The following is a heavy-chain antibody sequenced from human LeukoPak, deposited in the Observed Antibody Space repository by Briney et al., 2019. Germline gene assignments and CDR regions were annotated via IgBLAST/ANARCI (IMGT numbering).Heavy chain of an antibody. V-gene: IGHV3-21*01. Sequence: GGSLRLSCAASGFTFSSYSMNWVRQAPGKGLEWVSSISSSSSYIYYADSVKGRFTISRDNAKNSLYLQMNSPRAEDTAVYYCARGYDSSGYYGRDAFDIWGQGTMVTVSS. CDR2: ISSSSSYI. D-gene: IGHD3-22*01. CDR3: ARGYDSSGYYGRDAFDI. CDR1: GFTFSSYS. J-gene: IGHJ3*02.